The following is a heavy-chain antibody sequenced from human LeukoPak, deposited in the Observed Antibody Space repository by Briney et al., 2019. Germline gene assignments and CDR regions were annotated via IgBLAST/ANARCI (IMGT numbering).Heavy chain of an antibody. CDR1: GATISSSTYH. D-gene: IGHD5-12*01. CDR3: ATDREGHSGYDYDFDY. V-gene: IGHV4-39*07. CDR2: IYYRGRA. J-gene: IGHJ4*02. Sequence: SETLSLTCNVSGATISSSTYHRGWVREPPGKGLEWIASIYYRGRAYYNPSLKSRVTISVHTSKNQFSLKLSSVPAADTAVYFCATDREGHSGYDYDFDYWGQGTLVTFSS.